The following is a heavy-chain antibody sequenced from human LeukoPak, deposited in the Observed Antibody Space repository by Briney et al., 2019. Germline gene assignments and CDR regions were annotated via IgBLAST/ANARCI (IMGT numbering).Heavy chain of an antibody. CDR2: IYYTGTT. D-gene: IGHD2-15*01. Sequence: PSETLSLTCTVSRVSISSNSYYWGWIRQPPGKGLECIGSIYYTGTTYYNPSLKSRVTMSVDTSKNQFSLKLSSVTAADTALYYCARQSNGYFDYWGQGTLVTVSS. V-gene: IGHV4-39*01. CDR1: RVSISSNSYY. CDR3: ARQSNGYFDY. J-gene: IGHJ4*02.